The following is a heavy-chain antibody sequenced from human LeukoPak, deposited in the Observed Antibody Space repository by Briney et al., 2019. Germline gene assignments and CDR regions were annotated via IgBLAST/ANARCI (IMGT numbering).Heavy chain of an antibody. D-gene: IGHD1-26*01. V-gene: IGHV3-23*01. CDR2: LSGSGSST. CDR1: GFTFSSYA. Sequence: PGGSLRLSCAASGFTFSSYAMSWVRQAPGKGLEWVSALSGSGSSTYYADSVKGQFTISRDNSKNTLYLQMNSLRADDTAIYYCAKSGSGSYFPTFGDYWGQGTLVTVSS. CDR3: AKSGSGSYFPTFGDY. J-gene: IGHJ4*02.